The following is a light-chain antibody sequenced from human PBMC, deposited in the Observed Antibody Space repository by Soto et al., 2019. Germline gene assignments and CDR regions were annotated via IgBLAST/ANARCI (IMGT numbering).Light chain of an antibody. CDR3: SSYTTSQSLI. J-gene: IGLJ2*01. CDR1: SSDIGAYIY. CDR2: NVF. Sequence: QSVLTQPASVSASPGQSITISCIGTSSDIGAYIYVSWYQQNPGKAPKLIIYNVFNRPSGVSDRFSGSKSGNSASLTISGLQAEDDADYYCSSYTTSQSLIFGGGTKLTVL. V-gene: IGLV2-14*01.